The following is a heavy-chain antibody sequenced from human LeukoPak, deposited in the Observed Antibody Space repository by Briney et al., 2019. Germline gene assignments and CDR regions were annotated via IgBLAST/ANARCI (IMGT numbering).Heavy chain of an antibody. CDR3: AKDRHAPGRYCSSTSCFPFDS. V-gene: IGHV3-23*01. D-gene: IGHD2-2*01. Sequence: GGSLRLSCAASGFTFRSYGMSWVRQTPGKGLEWVSGISGSGGSTYYADSVKGRFTISRDNTKNTLYLQMNSLRAEDTAVYYCAKDRHAPGRYCSSTSCFPFDSWGQGTLVTVSS. J-gene: IGHJ5*01. CDR2: ISGSGGST. CDR1: GFTFRSYG.